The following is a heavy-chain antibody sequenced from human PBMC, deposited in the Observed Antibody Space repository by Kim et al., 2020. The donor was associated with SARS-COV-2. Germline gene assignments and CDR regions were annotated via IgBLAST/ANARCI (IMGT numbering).Heavy chain of an antibody. D-gene: IGHD3-10*01. CDR1: GFTFSSYG. V-gene: IGHV3-33*05. J-gene: IGHJ6*02. CDR2: ISYDGSNK. Sequence: GGSLRLSCAASGFTFSSYGMHWVRQAPGKGLEWVAVISYDGSNKYYADSVKGRFTISRDNSKNTLYLQMNSLRAEDTAVYYCARDGKLLWFGELFNWYYYGRDVWGRETTVTISS. CDR3: ARDGKLLWFGELFNWYYYGRDV.